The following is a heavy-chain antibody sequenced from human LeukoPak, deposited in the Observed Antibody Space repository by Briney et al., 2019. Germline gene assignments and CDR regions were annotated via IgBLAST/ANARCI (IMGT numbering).Heavy chain of an antibody. V-gene: IGHV3-23*01. Sequence: PGGSLRLSCAASGFTFSSYAMSWVRQAPGKGLEWVSAISGSGGSTYYADSVKGRFTISRDNSKNTLYLQMNSLGAEDTAVYYCAKVSGNCSSTSCYLDFFDYWGQGTLVTVSS. CDR2: ISGSGGST. CDR3: AKVSGNCSSTSCYLDFFDY. D-gene: IGHD2-2*01. CDR1: GFTFSSYA. J-gene: IGHJ4*02.